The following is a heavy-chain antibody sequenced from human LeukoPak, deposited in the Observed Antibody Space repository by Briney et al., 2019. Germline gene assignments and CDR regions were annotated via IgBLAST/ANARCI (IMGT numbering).Heavy chain of an antibody. V-gene: IGHV4-30-2*01. Sequence: SQTLSLTCTVSGGSISSGGYYWSWIRQPPGKGLGWIGYIYHSGSTYYNPSLKSRVTISVDRSKNQFSLKLSSVTAADTAVYYCARDRGIAAAGTRYFDYWGQGTLVTVSS. CDR2: IYHSGST. J-gene: IGHJ4*02. CDR3: ARDRGIAAAGTRYFDY. CDR1: GGSISSGGYY. D-gene: IGHD6-13*01.